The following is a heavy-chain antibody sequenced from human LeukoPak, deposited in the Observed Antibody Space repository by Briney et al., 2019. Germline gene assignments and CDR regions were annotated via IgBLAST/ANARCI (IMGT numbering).Heavy chain of an antibody. V-gene: IGHV3-9*01. J-gene: IGHJ4*02. D-gene: IGHD2-15*01. CDR1: GFTFDDYA. CDR3: ARGLGYCSGGSCKGDY. Sequence: PGGSLRLSCAASGFTFDDYAMHWVRQAPGKGLEWVSGISWNSGSIGYADSVKGRFTISRDNAKNSLYLQMNSLRAEDTAVYYCARGLGYCSGGSCKGDYWGQGTLVTVSS. CDR2: ISWNSGSI.